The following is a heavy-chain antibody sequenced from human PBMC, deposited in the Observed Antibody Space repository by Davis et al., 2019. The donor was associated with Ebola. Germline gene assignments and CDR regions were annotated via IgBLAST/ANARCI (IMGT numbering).Heavy chain of an antibody. CDR3: ARVGVDKGVDY. CDR1: GGSISSSSYY. V-gene: IGHV4-39*07. J-gene: IGHJ4*02. D-gene: IGHD5-12*01. CDR2: IYYSGST. Sequence: SETLSLTCTVPGGSISSSSYYWGWIRQPPGKGLEWTGSIYYSGSTYYNPSLKSRVTISVDTSKNQFSLKLSSVTAADTAVYYCARVGVDKGVDYWGQGTLVTVSS.